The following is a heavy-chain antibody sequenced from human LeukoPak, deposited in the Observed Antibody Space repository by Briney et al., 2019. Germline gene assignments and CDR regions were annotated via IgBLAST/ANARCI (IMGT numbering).Heavy chain of an antibody. V-gene: IGHV4-34*01. Sequence: PSETLSLTCTVSGGSISSYYWSWIRQPPGKGLEWIGEINHSGSTNYNPSLKSRVTISVDTSKNQLSLKLSSVTAADTAVYYCASFDYYDSSGYYSSWGQGTLVTVSS. CDR3: ASFDYYDSSGYYSS. J-gene: IGHJ5*02. D-gene: IGHD3-22*01. CDR2: INHSGST. CDR1: GGSISSYY.